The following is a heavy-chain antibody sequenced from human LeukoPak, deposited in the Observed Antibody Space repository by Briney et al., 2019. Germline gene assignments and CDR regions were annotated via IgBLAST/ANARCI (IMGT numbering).Heavy chain of an antibody. CDR1: GFTVSSNY. D-gene: IGHD3-16*02. J-gene: IGHJ4*02. CDR3: ARDKVYYDYVWGSYRHGEGYYFDY. Sequence: GGSLRLSCAASGFTVSSNYMSWVRQAPGKGLEWVSVIYSDGNTYYADSVKGRFTISRDNSKNTLYLQMNSLRAEDTAVYYCARDKVYYDYVWGSYRHGEGYYFDYWGQGTLVTVSS. CDR2: IYSDGNT. V-gene: IGHV3-53*01.